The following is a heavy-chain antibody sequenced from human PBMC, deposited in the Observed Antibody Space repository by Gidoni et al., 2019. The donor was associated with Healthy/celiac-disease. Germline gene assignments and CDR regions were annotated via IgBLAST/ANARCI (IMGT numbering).Heavy chain of an antibody. J-gene: IGHJ4*02. CDR3: TSVGPPGY. CDR1: GFTFSGSA. Sequence: EVQLVESGGGLVQPGGSLKLSGAASGFTFSGSAMHWVRQASGKGMEWVGRIRSKANSYATAYAASVKGRFTISRDDSKNTAYLQMNSLKTEDTAVYYCTSVGPPGYWGQGTLVTVSS. D-gene: IGHD1-26*01. V-gene: IGHV3-73*02. CDR2: IRSKANSYAT.